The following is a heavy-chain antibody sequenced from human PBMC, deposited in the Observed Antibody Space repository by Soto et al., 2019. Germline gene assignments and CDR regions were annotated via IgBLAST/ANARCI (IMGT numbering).Heavy chain of an antibody. V-gene: IGHV1-24*01. CDR2: FDPEDGET. CDR3: AASLAVAGPQLDY. Sequence: ASVKVSCKVFGYTLTELSVHWVRQAPGKGLEWMGGFDPEDGETIYAQKFQGRVTMTEDTSTDTAYMELSSLRSEDTAVYYCAASLAVAGPQLDYWGQGTLVTVSS. D-gene: IGHD6-19*01. J-gene: IGHJ4*02. CDR1: GYTLTELS.